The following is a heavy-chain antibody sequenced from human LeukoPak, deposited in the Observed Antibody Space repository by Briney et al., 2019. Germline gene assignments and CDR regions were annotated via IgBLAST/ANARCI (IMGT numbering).Heavy chain of an antibody. CDR3: ARGSIAAAGTPPAAEYFQH. V-gene: IGHV4-59*01. CDR1: GGSISSYY. D-gene: IGHD6-13*01. Sequence: SETLSLTCTVSGGSISSYYWSWIRQPPGKGLEWMGYIYYSGSTNYNPSLKSRVTTSVDTSKNQFSLKLSSVTAADTAVYYCARGSIAAAGTPPAAEYFQHWGQGTLVTVFS. CDR2: IYYSGST. J-gene: IGHJ1*01.